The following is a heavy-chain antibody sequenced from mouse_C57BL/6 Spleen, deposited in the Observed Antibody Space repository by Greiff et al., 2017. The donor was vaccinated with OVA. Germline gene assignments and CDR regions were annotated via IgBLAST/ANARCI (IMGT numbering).Heavy chain of an antibody. V-gene: IGHV1-69*01. CDR1: GYTFTSYW. J-gene: IGHJ3*01. CDR2: IDPSDSYT. D-gene: IGHD4-1*01. Sequence: QVQLQQPGAELVMPGASVKLSCKASGYTFTSYWMHWVKQRPGQGLEWIGEIDPSDSYTNYNQKFKGKSTLTVYKSSSTAYMQLSSLTSEDSAVYYCARWDDPFAYWGQGTLVTVSA. CDR3: ARWDDPFAY.